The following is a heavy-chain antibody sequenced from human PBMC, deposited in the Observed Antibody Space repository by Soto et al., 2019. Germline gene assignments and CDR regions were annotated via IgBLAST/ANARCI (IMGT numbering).Heavy chain of an antibody. J-gene: IGHJ6*02. Sequence: GESLKISCKGSGYTFTSYWIIWVRQMPGKGLGWMGRIDPTDGYTNYSPSFQGHVTMSVDKSIRTAYLQWSSLKGSDTAIYYCARPLAVAGSYYYYGMDVWGQGTTVTVSS. CDR2: IDPTDGYT. V-gene: IGHV5-10-1*01. CDR1: GYTFTSYW. D-gene: IGHD6-19*01. CDR3: ARPLAVAGSYYYYGMDV.